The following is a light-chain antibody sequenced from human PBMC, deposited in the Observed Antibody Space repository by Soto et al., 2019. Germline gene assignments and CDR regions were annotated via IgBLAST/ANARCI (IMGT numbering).Light chain of an antibody. J-gene: IGKJ2*01. Sequence: EIVLTQSPGTLSLSPRERATLSRRASQSVSSTYVAWYQQKPGQAPRLIIYGASSRATGIPDRFSGSGSGTDFTLSIIRLEPEDVAVYYCQQYDSSLYTFGQGTKLEIK. CDR1: QSVSSTY. CDR3: QQYDSSLYT. CDR2: GAS. V-gene: IGKV3-20*01.